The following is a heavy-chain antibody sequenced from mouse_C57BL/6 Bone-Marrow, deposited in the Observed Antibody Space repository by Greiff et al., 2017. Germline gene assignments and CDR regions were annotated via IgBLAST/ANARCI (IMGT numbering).Heavy chain of an antibody. CDR2: IDPNSGGT. V-gene: IGHV1-72*01. Sequence: QVQLQQPGAELVKPGASVKLSCKASGYTFTSYWMHWVKQRPGRGLEWIGRIDPNSGGTKYNETFKSKATLTVDQPSSTADMQLSSLTSEDSAVYYCAHGNYLYWYFAVWGTGTTVTVSS. CDR1: GYTFTSYW. CDR3: AHGNYLYWYFAV. J-gene: IGHJ1*03. D-gene: IGHD2-1*01.